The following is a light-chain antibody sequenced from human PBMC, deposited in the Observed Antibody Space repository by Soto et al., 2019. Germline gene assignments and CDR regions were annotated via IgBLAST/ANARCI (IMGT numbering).Light chain of an antibody. CDR3: SSFSGFSTV. V-gene: IGLV2-8*01. CDR1: SSDVGGYNY. Sequence: QSALTQPPSASGSPGQSVTISCTGTSSDVGGYNYVSWYQQHPGKAPRLVIYEVTKRPSGVPDRFSGSKSDNTASLTVSGLQADDEADYYCSSFSGFSTVFGTGTKLTVL. J-gene: IGLJ1*01. CDR2: EVT.